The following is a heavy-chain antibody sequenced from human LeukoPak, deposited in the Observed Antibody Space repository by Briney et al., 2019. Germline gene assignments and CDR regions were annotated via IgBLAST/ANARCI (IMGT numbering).Heavy chain of an antibody. V-gene: IGHV1-8*03. CDR2: MNPNSGNT. CDR1: GYTFTSYD. CDR3: ARYFSGSFYYYMDV. Sequence: GASVKVSCKASGYTFTSYDINWVRQATGQGLEWMGWMNPNSGNTGYAQKFQGRVTITRSTSISTAYMELSSLRSEDTAVYYCARYFSGSFYYYMDVWGKGTTVTVSS. J-gene: IGHJ6*03. D-gene: IGHD6-19*01.